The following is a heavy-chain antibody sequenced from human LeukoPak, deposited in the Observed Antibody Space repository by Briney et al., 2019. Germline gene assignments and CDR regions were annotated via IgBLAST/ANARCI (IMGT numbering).Heavy chain of an antibody. J-gene: IGHJ4*02. D-gene: IGHD4-11*01. Sequence: KPSETLSLTCAVSRYSISSGYHWAWIRQPPGKGLEWIGSIYRSGSAYYNPPLKSRVTISVDTSKNQFSLRVTSVTAADTAVYYCARVDYILDYWGQGTLVTVSS. CDR3: ARVDYILDY. V-gene: IGHV4-38-2*01. CDR2: IYRSGSA. CDR1: RYSISSGYH.